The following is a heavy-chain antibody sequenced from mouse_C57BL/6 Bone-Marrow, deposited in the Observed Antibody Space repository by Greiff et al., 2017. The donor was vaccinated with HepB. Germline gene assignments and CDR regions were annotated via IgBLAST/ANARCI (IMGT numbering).Heavy chain of an antibody. D-gene: IGHD1-1*01. V-gene: IGHV1-80*01. Sequence: VKLQESGAELVKPGASVKISCKASGYAFSSYWMNWVKQRPGKGLEWIGQIYPGDGDTNYNGKFKGKATLTADKSSSTAYMQLSSLTSEDSAVYFCARRGIYYYGSSSAWFAYWGQGTLVTVSA. CDR2: IYPGDGDT. CDR1: GYAFSSYW. J-gene: IGHJ3*01. CDR3: ARRGIYYYGSSSAWFAY.